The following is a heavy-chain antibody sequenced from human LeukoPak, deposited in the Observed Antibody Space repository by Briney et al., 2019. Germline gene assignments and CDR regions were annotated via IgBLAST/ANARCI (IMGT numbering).Heavy chain of an antibody. J-gene: IGHJ4*02. V-gene: IGHV1-18*01. Sequence: GASVKVSCTASGYPFTSYGISWVRQAPGQGLEWMGWISGYNGNTKHAQNLQGRVTMTTDTSTSSAYMELRSPRSDDTAVYYCARDRTTGGYSFGYDYWGQGTLVTVSS. CDR3: ARDRTTGGYSFGYDY. CDR1: GYPFTSYG. CDR2: ISGYNGNT. D-gene: IGHD5-18*01.